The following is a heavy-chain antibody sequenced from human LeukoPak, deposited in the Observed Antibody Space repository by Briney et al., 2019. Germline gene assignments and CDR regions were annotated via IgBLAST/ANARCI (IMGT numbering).Heavy chain of an antibody. D-gene: IGHD2-15*01. V-gene: IGHV3-7*01. J-gene: IGHJ3*02. CDR3: ARDSSETVAVAAILRGDDAFDI. Sequence: GGSLRLSCAASGFTFSSYWMSWVRQAPGKGLEWVANIKQDGREKYYVDSVKGRFTISRDNAKNSLYLQMNSLRAEDTAVYYCARDSSETVAVAAILRGDDAFDIWGQGTMVAVSS. CDR1: GFTFSSYW. CDR2: IKQDGREK.